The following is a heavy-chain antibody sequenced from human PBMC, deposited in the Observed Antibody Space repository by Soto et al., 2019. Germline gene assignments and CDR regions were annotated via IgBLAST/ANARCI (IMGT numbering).Heavy chain of an antibody. Sequence: EVQLVESGGGLVQPGGSLRLSCAASGFTVSSNYMSWVRQGPGKGLEWVSVIYSGGSTYYADSVKGRFTISRHNSKNTLYLQMNSLRAEDTAVYYCAREVGHGWFDPWGQGTLVTVSS. CDR2: IYSGGST. CDR1: GFTVSSNY. J-gene: IGHJ5*02. V-gene: IGHV3-53*04. CDR3: AREVGHGWFDP.